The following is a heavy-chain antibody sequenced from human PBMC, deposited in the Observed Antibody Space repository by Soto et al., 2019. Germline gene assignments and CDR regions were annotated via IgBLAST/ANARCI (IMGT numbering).Heavy chain of an antibody. CDR1: GFTFSSYS. V-gene: IGHV3-48*01. Sequence: PWGSLRLSCAASGFTFSSYSMNWVRQAPGKGLEWVSYISSSSSTIYYADSVKGRFTISRDNAKNSLYLQMNSLRAEDTAVYYCARGKAVAATVCAFDIWGQGTMVTVSS. D-gene: IGHD2-15*01. CDR3: ARGKAVAATVCAFDI. J-gene: IGHJ3*02. CDR2: ISSSSSTI.